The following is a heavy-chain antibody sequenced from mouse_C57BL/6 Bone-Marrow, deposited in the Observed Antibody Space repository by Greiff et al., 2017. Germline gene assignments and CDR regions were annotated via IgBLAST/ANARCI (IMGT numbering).Heavy chain of an antibody. J-gene: IGHJ2*01. D-gene: IGHD2-4*01. Sequence: QVQLQQSGPELVKPGASVKISCKASGYAFSSSWMNWVKQRPGKGLEWIGRIYPGDGDTNYNGKFKGKATLTADKSSGTAYRQSSSLTSEDSAVYFWARRFYYDLDYWGQGTTLTVSS. V-gene: IGHV1-82*01. CDR1: GYAFSSSW. CDR3: ARRFYYDLDY. CDR2: IYPGDGDT.